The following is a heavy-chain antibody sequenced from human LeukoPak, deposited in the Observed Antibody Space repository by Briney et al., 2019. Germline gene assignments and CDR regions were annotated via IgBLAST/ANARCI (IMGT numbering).Heavy chain of an antibody. V-gene: IGHV3-23*01. CDR3: TLSKFSSGWYEDS. Sequence: GGSLRLSCAASGFTFSSYAMSWVRQAPGKGLEWVSAAGGTGGHIHYADSAKGRFTTSRDNSKSTLFLQLNSLRAEDTAVYYCTLSKFSSGWYEDSWGQGTLVVVSS. CDR2: AGGTGGHI. J-gene: IGHJ4*02. CDR1: GFTFSSYA. D-gene: IGHD6-19*01.